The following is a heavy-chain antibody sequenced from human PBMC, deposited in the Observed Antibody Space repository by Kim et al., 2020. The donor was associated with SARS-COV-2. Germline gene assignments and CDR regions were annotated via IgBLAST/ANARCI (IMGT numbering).Heavy chain of an antibody. CDR2: ISSSSSYI. V-gene: IGHV3-21*01. D-gene: IGHD3-9*01. CDR3: ARGDSYDILTGYHTGFDP. CDR1: GFTFSSYS. J-gene: IGHJ5*02. Sequence: GGSLRLSCAASGFTFSSYSMNWVRQAPGKGLEWVSSISSSSSYIYYADSVKGRFTISRDNAKNSLYLQMNSLRAEDTAVYYCARGDSYDILTGYHTGFDPWGQGALVTVSS.